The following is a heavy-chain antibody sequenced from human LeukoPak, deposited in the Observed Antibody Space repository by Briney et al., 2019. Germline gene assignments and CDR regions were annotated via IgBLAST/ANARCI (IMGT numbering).Heavy chain of an antibody. J-gene: IGHJ4*02. D-gene: IGHD3-10*01. V-gene: IGHV3-48*04. CDR3: ASLAGGFDY. CDR1: GFTFSSYS. Sequence: GGSLRLSCAASGFTFSSYSMNWVRQAPGKGLEWVSYISSSSSTIYYADSVKGRFTISRDNAKNSLYLQMNSLRAEDTAVYYCASLAGGFDYWGQGTLVTVSS. CDR2: ISSSSSTI.